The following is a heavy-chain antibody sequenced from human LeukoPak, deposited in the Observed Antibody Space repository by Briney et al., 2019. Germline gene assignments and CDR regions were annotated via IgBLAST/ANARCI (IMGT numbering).Heavy chain of an antibody. J-gene: IGHJ4*02. CDR2: ISGSGDRT. V-gene: IGHV3-23*01. CDR3: AIREPIGY. D-gene: IGHD6-13*01. CDR1: GFSFANSA. Sequence: GGSLRLSCAASGFSFANSAISWIRQAPGKGPEWVSAISGSGDRTDYADSVRGRFTISRDNSKSTLYLQMNSLRVEDTAIYYCAIREPIGYWGQGSLVTVSP.